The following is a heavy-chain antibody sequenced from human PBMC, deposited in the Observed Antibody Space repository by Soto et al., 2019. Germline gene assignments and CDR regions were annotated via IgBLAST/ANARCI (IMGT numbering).Heavy chain of an antibody. D-gene: IGHD2-2*01. Sequence: SETLSLTCTVSGGSISSGGYYWSWIRQHPGKGLEWIGYIYYSGSTYYNPSLKSRVTISVDTSKNQFSLKLSSVTAADTAVYYCARDMTAPDQIVVVPAAFDYWGQGTLVTVSS. CDR2: IYYSGST. V-gene: IGHV4-31*03. J-gene: IGHJ4*02. CDR3: ARDMTAPDQIVVVPAAFDY. CDR1: GGSISSGGYY.